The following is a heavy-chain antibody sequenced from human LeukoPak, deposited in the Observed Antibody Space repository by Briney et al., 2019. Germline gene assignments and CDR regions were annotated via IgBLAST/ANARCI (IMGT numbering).Heavy chain of an antibody. CDR1: GFTFSDYY. CDR2: ISSSGSAI. CDR3: ARAINDAFDI. D-gene: IGHD2-2*01. Sequence: GGSLRLSCAASGFTFSDYYMGWVRKAPGKGLEWASYISSSGSAIYSADSVKGRFTISRDNARNSLYLQMNSLRAEDTAVYYCARAINDAFDIWGQGTMVTISS. J-gene: IGHJ3*02. V-gene: IGHV3-11*04.